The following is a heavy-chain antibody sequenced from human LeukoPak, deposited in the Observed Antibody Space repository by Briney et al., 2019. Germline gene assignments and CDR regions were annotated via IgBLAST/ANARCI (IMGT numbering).Heavy chain of an antibody. CDR3: ARDYIGGWNDY. V-gene: IGHV3-7*01. D-gene: IGHD3-16*01. Sequence: GGSLRLSCSASGFTFSGYWMSWVRQTTRKRLECVAKIREDGSEKFYLDSAKGRFTISRDNAKNSLYPQMDSLRVEATAVYFCARDYIGGWNDYWGQGTLVTVSS. J-gene: IGHJ4*02. CDR2: IREDGSEK. CDR1: GFTFSGYW.